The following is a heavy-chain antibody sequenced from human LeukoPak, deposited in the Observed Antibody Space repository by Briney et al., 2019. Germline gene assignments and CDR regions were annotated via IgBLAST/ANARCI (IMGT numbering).Heavy chain of an antibody. J-gene: IGHJ5*02. CDR3: ARIAIEWFDP. CDR2: IHYSGST. V-gene: IGHV4-39*02. Sequence: SDTQSLTCLVSGGSISNTTHYLRWIRQPPGKGLEWIGSIHYSGSTYYNPSLKSRVTISVDTSKNHFSLKLGSVTAADTAVYYCARIAIEWFDPWGQGTLATVSS. CDR1: GGSISNTTHY. D-gene: IGHD2-21*01.